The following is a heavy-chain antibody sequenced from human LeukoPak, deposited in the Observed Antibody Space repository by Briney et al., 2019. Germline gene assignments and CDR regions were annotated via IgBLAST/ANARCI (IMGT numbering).Heavy chain of an antibody. CDR3: ARLSYSSGWAHFDY. J-gene: IGHJ4*02. CDR2: IYHSGST. D-gene: IGHD6-19*01. V-gene: IGHV4-30-2*01. Sequence: SETLSLTCAVSGGSISSGGYSWSWIRQPPGKGLEWIGYIYHSGSTSYNPSLKSRVTISADTSSNQFSLKLNSVTAADTAIYYCARLSYSSGWAHFDYWGQGTLVTVSS. CDR1: GGSISSGGYS.